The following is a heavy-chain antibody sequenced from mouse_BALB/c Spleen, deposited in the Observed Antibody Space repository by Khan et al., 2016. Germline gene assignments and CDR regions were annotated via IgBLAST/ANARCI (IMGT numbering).Heavy chain of an antibody. Sequence: VQLKQSGPGLVKPSQSLSLTCTVTDYSITSDYAWNWIRQFPGNKLEWMGYISYSGSTSYNPSLKSRISITRDTSNNQFFLQLNSVTSEDTATYYCARSDYGSKDAMDYWGQGTSVTVSS. D-gene: IGHD1-1*01. V-gene: IGHV3-2*02. CDR3: ARSDYGSKDAMDY. CDR2: ISYSGST. CDR1: DYSITSDYA. J-gene: IGHJ4*01.